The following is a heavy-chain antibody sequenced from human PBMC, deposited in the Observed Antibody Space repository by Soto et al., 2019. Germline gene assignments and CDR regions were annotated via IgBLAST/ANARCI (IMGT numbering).Heavy chain of an antibody. CDR2: ISGYNGNT. J-gene: IGHJ6*02. D-gene: IGHD1-26*01. CDR1: GYTFTTYG. V-gene: IGHV1-18*01. Sequence: QVQLVQSGAEVKKPGASVKVSCKSSGYTFTTYGISWVRQAPGQGLEWMGWISGYNGNTKYAQKFQGRATMTTDTSTSTAYMDLRSLRSDDTAVYYCAREGELPYYYYGMDVWGQGTTVTVYS. CDR3: AREGELPYYYYGMDV.